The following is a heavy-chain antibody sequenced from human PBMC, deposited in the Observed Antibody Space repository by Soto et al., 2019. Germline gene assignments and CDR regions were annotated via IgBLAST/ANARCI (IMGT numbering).Heavy chain of an antibody. J-gene: IGHJ4*02. CDR3: AKDLEQQPIHYFDY. CDR2: ISNDGSNK. V-gene: IGHV3-30*18. CDR1: GFTFSSYG. Sequence: PGGSLRLSCAASGFTFSSYGLHWVRQAPGKGLEWVAVISNDGSNKYYADSVKGRFTISRDNSKNTLYLQMNSLSAEDTAVYYCAKDLEQQPIHYFDYWGQGALVT. D-gene: IGHD6-13*01.